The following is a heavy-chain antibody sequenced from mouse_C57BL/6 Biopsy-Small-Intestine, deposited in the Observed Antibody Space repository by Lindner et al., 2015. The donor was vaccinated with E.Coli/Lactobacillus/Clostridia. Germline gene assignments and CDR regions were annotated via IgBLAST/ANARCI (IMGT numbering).Heavy chain of an antibody. CDR3: ARGFREVRGVIDY. V-gene: IGHV1-53*01. D-gene: IGHD3-1*01. CDR1: GYTFTGYY. CDR2: INPNSGGT. J-gene: IGHJ4*01. Sequence: SVKVSCKASGYTFTGYYMHWVRQAPGQGLERMGWINPNSGGTNYAQKFQGRVTMTRDTSINTAYMELSRLRSDDTAVYYCARGFREVRGVIDYWGQGTLVTVSS.